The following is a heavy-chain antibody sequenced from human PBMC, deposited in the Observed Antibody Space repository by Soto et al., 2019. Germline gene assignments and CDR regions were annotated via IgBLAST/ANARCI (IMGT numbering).Heavy chain of an antibody. CDR3: ATTTYFYGDHRLDTAFEI. J-gene: IGHJ3*02. CDR2: ISSDGTTK. D-gene: IGHD4-17*01. CDR1: GFAFSTYG. Sequence: QVQLVESGGGVVQPGTSLRLSCAASGFAFSTYGMHWVRQAPGKGLQWVAVISSDGTTKDYADSLKGRFTISRDNSQNILSLQLHSLRPEDTAFYYCATTTYFYGDHRLDTAFEIWGRGKLVSVSS. V-gene: IGHV3-30*03.